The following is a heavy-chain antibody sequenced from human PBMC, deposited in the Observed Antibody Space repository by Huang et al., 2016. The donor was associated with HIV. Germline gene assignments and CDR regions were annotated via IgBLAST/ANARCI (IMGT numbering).Heavy chain of an antibody. CDR1: GFTFGDYT. CDR3: TREGGQWLVYYFDY. J-gene: IGHJ4*02. Sequence: EVQLVESGGGLVQPGRSLRLSCRAFGFTFGDYTMSWFRQAPGQGQEWVGFISSKAHGWTTEDAASVKGRFTISRDDAKSIAYLKMNSLKTDDTAVYYCTREGGQWLVYYFDYWGQGTLVTVSS. V-gene: IGHV3-49*03. CDR2: ISSKAHGWTT. D-gene: IGHD6-19*01.